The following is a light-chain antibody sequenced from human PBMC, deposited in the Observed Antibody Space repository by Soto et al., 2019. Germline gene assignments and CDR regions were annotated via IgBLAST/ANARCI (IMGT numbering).Light chain of an antibody. CDR1: NSNIGINT. CDR3: QSYDSSLSAYV. J-gene: IGLJ1*01. CDR2: SNN. Sequence: QSVLTQPPSTSGTPGQRVTLSCSGSNSNIGINTVNWYQQVPGTAPKLLIYSNNQRPSGVPARFSGSKSGTSASLAISGLQSEDEADYYCQSYDSSLSAYVFGTGTKLTVL. V-gene: IGLV1-44*01.